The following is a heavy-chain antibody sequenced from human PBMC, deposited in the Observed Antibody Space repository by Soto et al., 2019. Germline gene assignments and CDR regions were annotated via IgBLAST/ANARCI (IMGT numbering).Heavy chain of an antibody. CDR2: ISYDGSNK. CDR1: GFPFSSYG. V-gene: IGHV3-30*18. D-gene: IGHD2-15*01. Sequence: QVQLVESGGGVVQPGRSLRLSCAASGFPFSSYGMHWVRQAPGKGLEWVAVISYDGSNKYYADSVKGRFTISSDNSKNTLYLQMNSRRAEDTAVYYCAKVVVAATWLYYYMDVWGKGTTVTVSS. CDR3: AKVVVAATWLYYYMDV. J-gene: IGHJ6*03.